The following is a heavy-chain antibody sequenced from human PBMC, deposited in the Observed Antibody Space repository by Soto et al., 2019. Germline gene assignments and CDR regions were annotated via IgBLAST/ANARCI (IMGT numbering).Heavy chain of an antibody. CDR2: IYWNDDK. J-gene: IGHJ4*02. Sequence: SGPTLVNPTQTLTLTCTFSGFSLSTSGVGVGWIRQPPGKALEWLALIYWNDDKRYSPSLKSRLTITKDTSKNQVVLTMTNMEPVDTATYYCALKVYYYGSGSYYNVHLVQFDYWGQGTLVTVSS. CDR3: ALKVYYYGSGSYYNVHLVQFDY. V-gene: IGHV2-5*01. D-gene: IGHD3-10*01. CDR1: GFSLSTSGVG.